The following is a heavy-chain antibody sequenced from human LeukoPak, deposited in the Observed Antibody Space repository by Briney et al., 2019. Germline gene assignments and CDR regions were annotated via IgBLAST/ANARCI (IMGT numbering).Heavy chain of an antibody. CDR1: GYTFTGYY. CDR3: ARDFPHYGSGSYYNGPVDY. D-gene: IGHD3-10*01. J-gene: IGHJ4*02. CDR2: INPNSGGT. Sequence: ASVKVSCKASGYTFTGYYMHWVRQAPGQGLEWMGWINPNSGGTNYAQKFQGRVTMTRDTSISTAYMELSRLRSGDTAVYYCARDFPHYGSGSYYNGPVDYWGQGTLVTVSS. V-gene: IGHV1-2*02.